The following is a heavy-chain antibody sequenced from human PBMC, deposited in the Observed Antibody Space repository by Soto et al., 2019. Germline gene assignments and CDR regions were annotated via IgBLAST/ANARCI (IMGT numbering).Heavy chain of an antibody. Sequence: ALQMLCLRWTVSEGSSSGYYGSWIRQPPGKRLEWIGYIDYYGSTNYNPSLKSRVTISVDTSKNQFSLKLTSVTAADTAVYYCARVDSYGRDYGMDVWGQGTTVTVS. J-gene: IGHJ6*02. V-gene: IGHV4-59*01. CDR3: ARVDSYGRDYGMDV. CDR1: EGSSSGYY. D-gene: IGHD5-18*01. CDR2: IDYYGST.